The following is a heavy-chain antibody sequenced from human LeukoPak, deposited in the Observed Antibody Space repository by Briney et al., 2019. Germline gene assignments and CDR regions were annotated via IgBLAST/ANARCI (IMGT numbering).Heavy chain of an antibody. CDR3: ARAVKQWLVGYAFDI. Sequence: ASAKVSCEASGGTFSSYTISWVRQAPGQGHEWVGRIILILGIANYAQKFQGRVTITADKSKSTAYMELSSLSSEDTAVYYCARAVKQWLVGYAFDIWGQGTMVTVSS. J-gene: IGHJ3*02. CDR2: IILILGIA. V-gene: IGHV1-69*02. D-gene: IGHD6-19*01. CDR1: GGTFSSYT.